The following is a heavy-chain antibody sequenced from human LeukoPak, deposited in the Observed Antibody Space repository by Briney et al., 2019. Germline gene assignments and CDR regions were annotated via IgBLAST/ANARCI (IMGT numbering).Heavy chain of an antibody. CDR2: VTGGAVVT. V-gene: IGHV3-23*01. D-gene: IGHD6-19*01. CDR3: ARDSPLKGYNSGWATNSFDF. J-gene: IGHJ4*02. CDR1: GFNFRSYA. Sequence: GGSLRLSCAASGFNFRSYAMSWVRQAPGKGLEWVSTVTGGAVVTYYADSVRGRHTISRDNSKNTLYLQMNSLRAEDTAVYYCARDSPLKGYNSGWATNSFDFWGQGTLVTVSS.